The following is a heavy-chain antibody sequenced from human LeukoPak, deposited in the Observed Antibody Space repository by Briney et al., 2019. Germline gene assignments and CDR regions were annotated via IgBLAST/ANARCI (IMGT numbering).Heavy chain of an antibody. CDR2: INHSGST. J-gene: IGHJ4*02. D-gene: IGHD3-16*02. V-gene: IGHV4-34*01. Sequence: SETLSLTCAVYGGSFSGYYWSWLRQPPGKGLEWIGEINHSGSTNYNPSLKSRVTISVDTSKNQFSLKLSSVTAADTAVYYCARARRYYDYVWGSYRFDYWGQGTLVTVSS. CDR1: GGSFSGYY. CDR3: ARARRYYDYVWGSYRFDY.